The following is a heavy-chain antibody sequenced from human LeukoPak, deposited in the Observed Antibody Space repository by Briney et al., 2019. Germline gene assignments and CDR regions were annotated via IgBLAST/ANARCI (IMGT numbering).Heavy chain of an antibody. V-gene: IGHV4-31*03. Sequence: SQTLSLTCTPSGGSISSGGYYWSWIRQHPGKGLEWIGYIYYRGSTSYNPSLTRRVTISVETSNNQFSVMLRSLTPAGTAVCYCARVVKVGRGGYTYYFDYWGQGTLVTVSS. D-gene: IGHD5-24*01. CDR1: GGSISSGGYY. J-gene: IGHJ4*02. CDR3: ARVVKVGRGGYTYYFDY. CDR2: IYYRGST.